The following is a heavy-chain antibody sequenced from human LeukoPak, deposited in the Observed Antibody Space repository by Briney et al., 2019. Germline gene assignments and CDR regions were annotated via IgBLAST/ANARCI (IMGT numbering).Heavy chain of an antibody. J-gene: IGHJ4*02. CDR1: GGSSSGYY. V-gene: IGHV4-34*01. CDR3: ARRYYYGSGSYFFDY. D-gene: IGHD3-10*01. CDR2: INHSGST. Sequence: KPSETLSLTCAVYGGSSSGYYWSWIRQPPGKGLEWIGEINHSGSTYYNPSLKSRVTISVDTSKNQFSLKLSSVTAADTAVYYCARRYYYGSGSYFFDYWGQGTLVTVSS.